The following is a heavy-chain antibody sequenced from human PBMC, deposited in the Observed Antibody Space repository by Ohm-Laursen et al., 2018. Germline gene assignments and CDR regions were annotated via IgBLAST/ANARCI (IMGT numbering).Heavy chain of an antibody. CDR1: GFPFSGYS. J-gene: IGHJ4*02. CDR2: ISNSGTII. Sequence: SLRLSCTASGFPFSGYSMNWIRQAPGKGLEWVSYISNSGTIIHYAESVKGRFTISRDNAKNSLHLQMNSLRAEDTAVYYCAREASDSGYDYWGQGTLVTVSS. V-gene: IGHV3-48*03. D-gene: IGHD5-12*01. CDR3: AREASDSGYDY.